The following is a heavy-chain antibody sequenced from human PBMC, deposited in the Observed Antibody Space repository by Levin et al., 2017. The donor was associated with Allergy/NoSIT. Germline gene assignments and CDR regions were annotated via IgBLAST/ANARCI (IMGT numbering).Heavy chain of an antibody. Sequence: GESLKISCAASGFTFSSYGMHWVRQAPGKGLEWVAVISSGGNNNYYADSVKGRFTISRDNSKNTLYLQMNSLRAEDTAVYYCAKGYSGYDYAFDSWGQGTMVTVSS. D-gene: IGHD5-12*01. J-gene: IGHJ3*02. V-gene: IGHV3-30*18. CDR2: ISSGGNNN. CDR3: AKGYSGYDYAFDS. CDR1: GFTFSSYG.